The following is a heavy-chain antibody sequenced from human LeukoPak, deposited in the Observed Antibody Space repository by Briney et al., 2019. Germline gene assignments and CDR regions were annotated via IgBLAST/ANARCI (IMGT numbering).Heavy chain of an antibody. J-gene: IGHJ4*02. Sequence: GGSLRLSCTVSGFTVSSDSMSWVRQAPGKGLEWVSFIYSGGSTHYSDSVKGRFTISRDNSKNTLYLQMSSLRAEDSAVYYCARGAVWFGDLWGYFDYWGQGTLVTVSS. CDR3: ARGAVWFGDLWGYFDY. V-gene: IGHV3-53*01. CDR1: GFTVSSDS. D-gene: IGHD3-10*01. CDR2: IYSGGST.